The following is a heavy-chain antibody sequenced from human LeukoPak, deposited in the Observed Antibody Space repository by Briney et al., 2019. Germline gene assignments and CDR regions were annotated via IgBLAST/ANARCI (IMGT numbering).Heavy chain of an antibody. Sequence: SDTLSLTRTVSGGSISSGSYYWSWIRQAAGKRLEWIGRIYTSGTTNYNPSLKSRVTISIDTSKNQFSLKLSSVTAADTAVYYCARGTLRALRLGEFDYWGQGTLVTVSS. CDR1: GGSISSGSYY. V-gene: IGHV4-61*02. J-gene: IGHJ4*02. CDR2: IYTSGTT. CDR3: ARGTLRALRLGEFDY. D-gene: IGHD3-16*01.